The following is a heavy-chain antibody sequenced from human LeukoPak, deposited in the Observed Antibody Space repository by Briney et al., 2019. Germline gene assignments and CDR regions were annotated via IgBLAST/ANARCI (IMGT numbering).Heavy chain of an antibody. Sequence: GGSLRLSCAASGFTFSSNWMTWVRQAPGKGLEGVANIKEDGSEKYYVDSVKGRFTISRDNAKNSLYLQMNSLRADDTAVYYCAKDTPVAGYDYWGQGTLVTVSS. V-gene: IGHV3-7*01. CDR2: IKEDGSEK. J-gene: IGHJ4*02. D-gene: IGHD1-1*01. CDR1: GFTFSSNW. CDR3: AKDTPVAGYDY.